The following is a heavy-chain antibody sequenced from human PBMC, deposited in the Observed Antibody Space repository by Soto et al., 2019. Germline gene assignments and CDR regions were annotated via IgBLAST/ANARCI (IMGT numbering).Heavy chain of an antibody. Sequence: ASVKVSCKASGYTFTSYAMHWVRQAPGQRLEWMGWINAGNGNTKYSQKFQGRVTITRDTSASTAYMELSRLRSEDTAVYYCAREMDYDSSGYPSPYYFDYWGQGTLVTVSS. D-gene: IGHD3-22*01. CDR2: INAGNGNT. J-gene: IGHJ4*02. V-gene: IGHV1-3*01. CDR3: AREMDYDSSGYPSPYYFDY. CDR1: GYTFTSYA.